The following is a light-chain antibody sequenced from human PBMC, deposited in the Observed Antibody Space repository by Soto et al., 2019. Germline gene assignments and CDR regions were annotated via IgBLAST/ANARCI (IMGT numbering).Light chain of an antibody. CDR1: SGHSSYA. J-gene: IGLJ2*01. Sequence: QPVLTQSPSASASLGASVKLTCTLSSGHSSYAIAWHQQQPEKGPRYLMKLNSDDSHSKGDGIPDRFSGSSSGAERYLTISSLQSEDEADCYCQTWGTGIQVFGGGTKLTVL. CDR3: QTWGTGIQV. V-gene: IGLV4-69*01. CDR2: LNSDDSH.